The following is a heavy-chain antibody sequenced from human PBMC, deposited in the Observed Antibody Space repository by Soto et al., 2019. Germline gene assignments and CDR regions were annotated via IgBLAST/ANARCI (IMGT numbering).Heavy chain of an antibody. J-gene: IGHJ4*02. D-gene: IGHD6-13*01. CDR1: GGSISSYY. V-gene: IGHV4-59*08. CDR3: ARLIALRDFFAY. Sequence: SETLSLTCTVSGGSISSYYWSWIRQPPGKGLEWIGYIYYSGSTNYNPSLKSRVTISVDTSKNQFSLKLSSVTAADTAVYYCARLIALRDFFAYWGQGALVTVSA. CDR2: IYYSGST.